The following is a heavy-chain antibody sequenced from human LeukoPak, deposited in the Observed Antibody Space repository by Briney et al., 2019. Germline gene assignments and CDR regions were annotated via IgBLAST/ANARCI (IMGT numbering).Heavy chain of an antibody. CDR2: IYSGGST. V-gene: IGHV3-66*01. J-gene: IGHJ4*02. Sequence: QPGGSLRLSCVASGFTVSSNYMSWVRQAPGKGLEWVSVIYSGGSTYYADSVKGRFTISRDNSKNTLYLQMNSLRAEDTAVYYCAREVSRGAAGTPYDYWGQGTLVTVSS. D-gene: IGHD6-13*01. CDR3: AREVSRGAAGTPYDY. CDR1: GFTVSSNY.